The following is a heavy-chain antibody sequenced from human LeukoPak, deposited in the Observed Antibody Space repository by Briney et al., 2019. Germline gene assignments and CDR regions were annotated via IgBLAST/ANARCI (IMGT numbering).Heavy chain of an antibody. CDR3: ARNYDILTGLNWFDP. J-gene: IGHJ5*02. V-gene: IGHV4-39*01. Sequence: SETLSLTCTVSGGSIRSSYYYWGWIRQPPGKGLEWIGSIYDSGSTYYNPSLKSRVTISVDTSKNQFSLKLNSVTAADTAVYYCARNYDILTGLNWFDPWGQGTLVTVSS. CDR2: IYDSGST. D-gene: IGHD3-9*01. CDR1: GGSIRSSYYY.